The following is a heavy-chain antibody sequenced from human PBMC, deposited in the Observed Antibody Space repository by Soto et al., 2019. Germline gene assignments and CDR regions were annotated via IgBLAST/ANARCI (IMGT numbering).Heavy chain of an antibody. Sequence: EVQLVESGGGLVQSGESLRLSCSASGFNFGGYWMNWVRQAPGKGLEWVANIRPDGSEKNYADSVTGRFTISRDNTKNSLYLQMNNLRADDTAVYYCASTNPRSYWGQGALVTVSS. CDR1: GFNFGGYW. CDR2: IRPDGSEK. CDR3: ASTNPRSY. V-gene: IGHV3-7*05. J-gene: IGHJ4*02.